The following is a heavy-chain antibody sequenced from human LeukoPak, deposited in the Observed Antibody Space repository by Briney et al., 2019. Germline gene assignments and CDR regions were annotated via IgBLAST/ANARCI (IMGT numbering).Heavy chain of an antibody. Sequence: GGSLRLSCVASGLTASGYAMSWVRQAPGKGLEWVSGISGSGTTTYYAASVKGRFTISRDNSKDTLYLQMNSLRAEDTAVYYCTKGVTLFDYWGQGTLVTVSS. D-gene: IGHD2-21*02. CDR3: TKGVTLFDY. V-gene: IGHV3-23*01. CDR2: ISGSGTTT. J-gene: IGHJ4*02. CDR1: GLTASGYA.